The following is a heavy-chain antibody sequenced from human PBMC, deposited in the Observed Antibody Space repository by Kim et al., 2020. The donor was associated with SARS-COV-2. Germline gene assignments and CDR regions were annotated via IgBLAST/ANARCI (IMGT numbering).Heavy chain of an antibody. J-gene: IGHJ6*02. V-gene: IGHV3-30*04. CDR3: ARGPPLYSGSYYYGMDV. Sequence: GGSLRLSCAASGFTFSDYAMHWVRQAPGKGLEWVAVISYDGSNKYYADSVKGRFTISRDNSKSTLYLQMNSLRTEDTAVYYCARGPPLYSGSYYYGMDVWGQGTTVTVSS. CDR2: ISYDGSNK. D-gene: IGHD1-26*01. CDR1: GFTFSDYA.